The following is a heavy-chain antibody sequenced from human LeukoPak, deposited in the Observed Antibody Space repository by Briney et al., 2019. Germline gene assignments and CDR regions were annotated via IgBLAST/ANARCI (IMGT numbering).Heavy chain of an antibody. CDR3: ARVLWFGELLDGAFDI. J-gene: IGHJ3*02. D-gene: IGHD3-10*01. Sequence: PGGSLRLSCAASGFTFSSYAMHWVRQAPGKGLEWVAVISYDGSNKYYADSVKGRFTISRDNSKNTLYLQMNSLRAEDTAVYYCARVLWFGELLDGAFDIWGQGTMVTVSS. V-gene: IGHV3-30*04. CDR2: ISYDGSNK. CDR1: GFTFSSYA.